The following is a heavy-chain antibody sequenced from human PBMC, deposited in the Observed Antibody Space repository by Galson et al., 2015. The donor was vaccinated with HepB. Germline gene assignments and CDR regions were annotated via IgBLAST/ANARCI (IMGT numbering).Heavy chain of an antibody. CDR1: GFTFSSYG. Sequence: SLRLSCAASGFTFSSYGMHWVRQAPGKGLEWVAVISYDGSNKYYADSVKGRFTISRDNSKNTLYLQMNSLRAEDTAVYYCAKMGGRYSHYYYGMDVWGQGTTVTVSS. CDR2: ISYDGSNK. D-gene: IGHD3-9*01. J-gene: IGHJ6*02. V-gene: IGHV3-30*18. CDR3: AKMGGRYSHYYYGMDV.